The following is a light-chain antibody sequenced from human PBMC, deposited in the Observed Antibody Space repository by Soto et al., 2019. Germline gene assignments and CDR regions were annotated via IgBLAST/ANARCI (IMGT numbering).Light chain of an antibody. CDR3: HQRNSWPLT. J-gene: IGKJ4*01. V-gene: IGKV3-11*01. CDR1: QSISNY. CDR2: DAF. Sequence: EIVLTQSPGTLSLSPGERATLSCRSSQSISNYLAWYQQRPGQAPRLLIYDAFNRATGIPARFSGSGSGTDFTLTISSLEPEDFAVYYCHQRNSWPLTFGGGTKVDIK.